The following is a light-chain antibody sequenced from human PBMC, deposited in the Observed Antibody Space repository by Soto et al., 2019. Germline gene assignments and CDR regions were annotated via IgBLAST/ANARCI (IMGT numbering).Light chain of an antibody. CDR2: NNN. J-gene: IGLJ1*01. Sequence: QSLLTQPPSASGTPGQGVPISCPGITSNIGSNTVNWYQQLPGTAPKLLIYNNNQRPSGVPDRFSGSKSGTSASLAIGGLQSEDEADYYCAAWDDSLNGYVFGTGTKVTVL. CDR3: AAWDDSLNGYV. CDR1: TSNIGSNT. V-gene: IGLV1-44*01.